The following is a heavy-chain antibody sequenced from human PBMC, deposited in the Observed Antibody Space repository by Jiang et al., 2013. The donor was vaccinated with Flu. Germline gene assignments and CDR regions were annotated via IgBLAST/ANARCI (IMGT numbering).Heavy chain of an antibody. J-gene: IGHJ6*02. CDR2: INPSGGST. D-gene: IGHD3-3*01. V-gene: IGHV1-46*01. Sequence: GQGLEWMGIINPSGGSTSYAQKFQGRVTMTRDTSTSTVYVELSSLRSEDTAVYYCARGGHYDFWSEDYYGMDVWGQGTTVTVSS. CDR3: ARGGHYDFWSEDYYGMDV.